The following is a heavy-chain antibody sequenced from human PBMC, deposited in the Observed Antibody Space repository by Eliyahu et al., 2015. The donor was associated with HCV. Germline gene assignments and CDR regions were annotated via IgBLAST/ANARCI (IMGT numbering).Heavy chain of an antibody. CDR1: GFTFSSYS. Sequence: VQLVESGGGLVKPGGSLRLSCAASGFTFSSYSMNWVRQAPGKGLEWVSSISSSSSYIYYADSVKGRFTISRDNAKNSLYLQMNSLRAEDTAVYYCASGDRGIAAVRYWGQGTLVTVSS. V-gene: IGHV3-21*01. CDR2: ISSSSSYI. J-gene: IGHJ4*02. D-gene: IGHD6-13*01. CDR3: ASGDRGIAAVRY.